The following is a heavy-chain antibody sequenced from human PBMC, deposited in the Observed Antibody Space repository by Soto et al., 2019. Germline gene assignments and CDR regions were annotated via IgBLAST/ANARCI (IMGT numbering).Heavy chain of an antibody. CDR1: GFPFSDYY. V-gene: IGHV3-11*05. CDR2: IGSSSSYT. Sequence: QVQLVESGGDLVKLGGSLRLSCAASGFPFSDYYMSWIRQAPGKGLEWVSSIGSSSSYTNYADSVKGRFTISRDNAKNSLYLQMNSLRAEDTAVYYCARRRPTGYYNYWGQGTLVTVSA. D-gene: IGHD3-9*01. J-gene: IGHJ4*02. CDR3: ARRRPTGYYNY.